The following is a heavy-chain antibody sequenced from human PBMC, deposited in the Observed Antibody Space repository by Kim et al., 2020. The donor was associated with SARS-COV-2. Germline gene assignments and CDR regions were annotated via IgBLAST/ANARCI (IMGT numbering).Heavy chain of an antibody. CDR3: TRVPGMALAFWDAYA. J-gene: IGHJ3*02. D-gene: IGHD3-3*02. CDR2: TRRKANSYAT. Sequence: GGPLRLSCAASGISFSDSAMHWFRQASGKGLEWVGRTRRKANSYATTYAASVKGRFPTSRDDSKHAAYLQMNSLKTEDTAVYYCTRVPGMALAFWDAYA. CDR1: GISFSDSA. V-gene: IGHV3-73*01.